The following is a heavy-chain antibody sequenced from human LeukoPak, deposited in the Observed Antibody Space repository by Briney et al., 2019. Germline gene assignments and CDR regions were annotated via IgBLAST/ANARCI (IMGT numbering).Heavy chain of an antibody. V-gene: IGHV3-30*14. CDR3: ARDGGSAMPFDY. D-gene: IGHD2-2*01. J-gene: IGHJ4*02. Sequence: GGSLRLSCAASGFTFSSYAMHWVRQAPGKGLEWVAVISYDASTKYYADSVKGRFTISRDNSKNTLYLQMNSLRAEDTAVYYCARDGGSAMPFDYWGQGTLVTVSS. CDR1: GFTFSSYA. CDR2: ISYDASTK.